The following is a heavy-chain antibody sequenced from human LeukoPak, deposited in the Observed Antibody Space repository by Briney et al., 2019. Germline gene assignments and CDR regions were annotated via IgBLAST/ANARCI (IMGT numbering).Heavy chain of an antibody. CDR3: ARGGGYYDSSGLDYFDY. J-gene: IGHJ4*02. CDR1: GFTFSSYS. Sequence: GGSLRLSCAASGFTFSSYSMNWVRQAPGKGLEWVSYISSSSSTIYYADSVKGRFTISRDNAKNSLYLQMNSLRAEDTAVYYCARGGGYYDSSGLDYFDYWGQGTLVTVSS. CDR2: ISSSSSTI. V-gene: IGHV3-48*04. D-gene: IGHD3-22*01.